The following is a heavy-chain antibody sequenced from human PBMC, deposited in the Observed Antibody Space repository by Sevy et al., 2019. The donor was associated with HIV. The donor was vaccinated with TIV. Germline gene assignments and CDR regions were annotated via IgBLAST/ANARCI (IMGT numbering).Heavy chain of an antibody. D-gene: IGHD3-22*01. Sequence: ASVKVSCKVSGYTLTQLSMHWVRLTPGKGLEWMASFDPEDAKTVYSQKFQGRLSMTEDTSTHTAYMELSSLRSEDTAVYYCATTKDYYVSSGDPFDYWGQGTLVTVSS. CDR1: GYTLTQLS. J-gene: IGHJ4*02. V-gene: IGHV1-24*01. CDR3: ATTKDYYVSSGDPFDY. CDR2: FDPEDAKT.